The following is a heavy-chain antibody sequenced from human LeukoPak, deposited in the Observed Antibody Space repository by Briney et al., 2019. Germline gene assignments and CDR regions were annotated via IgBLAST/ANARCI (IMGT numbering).Heavy chain of an antibody. CDR1: GLTFSSHG. D-gene: IGHD1-26*01. Sequence: PGGSLRLSCAGSGLTFSSHGMSWVRQAPGKGLEWVSLISGSGGGTYYADSVKGRFTISRDNAKNSLYLQMNSLRAEDTAVYYCARDMGGYFDLWGRGTLVTVSS. V-gene: IGHV3-23*01. CDR3: ARDMGGYFDL. J-gene: IGHJ2*01. CDR2: ISGSGGGT.